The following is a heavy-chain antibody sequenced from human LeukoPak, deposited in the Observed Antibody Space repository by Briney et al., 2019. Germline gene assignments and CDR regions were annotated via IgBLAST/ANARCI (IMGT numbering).Heavy chain of an antibody. CDR1: GFTFSSYA. CDR3: AREYSSGWGPYYYYGMDV. CDR2: ISYDGSNK. J-gene: IGHJ6*02. V-gene: IGHV3-30*14. Sequence: GGSLRLSCAASGFTFSSYAMHWVRQAPGKGLEWVAVISYDGSNKYYADSVKGRFTISRDNSKNTLCLQMNSLRAEDTAVYYCAREYSSGWGPYYYYGMDVWGQGTTVTVSS. D-gene: IGHD6-19*01.